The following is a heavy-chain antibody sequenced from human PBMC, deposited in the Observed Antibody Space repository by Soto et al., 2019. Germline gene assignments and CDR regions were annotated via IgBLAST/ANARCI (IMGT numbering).Heavy chain of an antibody. CDR3: VRDPQRNDY. CDR1: GYDFSSYG. Sequence: QVQLVQSGAEVKKPGASVKVSCKASGYDFSSYGISWVRQAPGQGLEWMGWISASNGNRDYAQQFQGRVTMTSDTSRTTAYMELRSLRSDYKVVYYCVRDPQRNDYWGQGTLVNVS. CDR2: ISASNGNR. V-gene: IGHV1-18*04. D-gene: IGHD2-2*01. J-gene: IGHJ4*02.